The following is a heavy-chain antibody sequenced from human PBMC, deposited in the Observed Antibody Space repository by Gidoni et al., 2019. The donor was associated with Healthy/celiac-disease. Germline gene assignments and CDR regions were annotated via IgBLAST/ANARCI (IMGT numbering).Heavy chain of an antibody. CDR2: ISSSSSTI. V-gene: IGHV3-48*02. Sequence: EVQLVESGGGLVQPGGSLRLSCAASGFTFSSYIMTWVRQAPGKGLEWVSYISSSSSTIYYADSVKGRFTISRDNAKNSLYLQMNSLRDEDTAVYYCARSLGYCSSTSCYGMYYFDYWGQGTLVTVSS. D-gene: IGHD2-2*01. CDR1: GFTFSSYI. J-gene: IGHJ4*02. CDR3: ARSLGYCSSTSCYGMYYFDY.